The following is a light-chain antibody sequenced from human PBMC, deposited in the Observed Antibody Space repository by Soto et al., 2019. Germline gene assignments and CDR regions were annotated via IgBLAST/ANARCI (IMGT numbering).Light chain of an antibody. J-gene: IGLJ1*01. CDR3: SSYTSSSTPYV. Sequence: QSVLTQPASVSGSPGQSITISCTGTSSDVGFYNYVSWYQQHPGKVPNLMIYDVSNRPSGVSNRFSGSKSGNTASLTISGLQAEDEADYYCSSYTSSSTPYVFGTGTKVTVL. CDR1: SSDVGFYNY. CDR2: DVS. V-gene: IGLV2-14*01.